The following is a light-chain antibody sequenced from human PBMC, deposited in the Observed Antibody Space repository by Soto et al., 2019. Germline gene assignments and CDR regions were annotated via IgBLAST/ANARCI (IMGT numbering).Light chain of an antibody. J-gene: IGKJ1*01. CDR2: DAS. V-gene: IGKV1D-16*01. CDR3: QQYKSYPGT. CDR1: QGIRNW. Sequence: DIQMTQSPSSVSASLGDRVTIXXRASQGIRNWLAWYQQKPGKAPKVXIYDASSLKSGVPSRFSGSGSGTDFTLTISSLQPDDFATYYCQQYKSYPGTFGQGTKV.